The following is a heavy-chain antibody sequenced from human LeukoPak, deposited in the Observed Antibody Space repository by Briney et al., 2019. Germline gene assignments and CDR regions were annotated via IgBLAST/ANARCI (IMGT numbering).Heavy chain of an antibody. D-gene: IGHD2-2*02. CDR1: GFTFSSYA. CDR3: AEDRAYMDY. CDR2: ISGSGGST. J-gene: IGHJ4*02. V-gene: IGHV3-23*01. Sequence: GGSLRLSCAASGFTFSSYAMSWVRQAPGKGLEWVSAISGSGGSTYYADSVKGRFTISRDNSKNPLYLQMKSLRAEDTAVIYFAEDRAYMDYWGQGPLVTVSS.